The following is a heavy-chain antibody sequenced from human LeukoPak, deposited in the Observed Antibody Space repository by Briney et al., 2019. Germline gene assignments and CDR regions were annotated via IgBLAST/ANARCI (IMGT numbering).Heavy chain of an antibody. D-gene: IGHD3-10*01. CDR3: ASVVLTMVRGPIGY. CDR2: INHSGST. J-gene: IGHJ4*02. V-gene: IGHV4-34*01. Sequence: SETLSLTCAVYGGSFSGYYWSWIRQPPGKGLEWIGEINHSGSTNYNPPLKSRVTISVDTSKNQFSLKLSSVTAADTAVYYCASVVLTMVRGPIGYWGQGTLVTVSS. CDR1: GGSFSGYY.